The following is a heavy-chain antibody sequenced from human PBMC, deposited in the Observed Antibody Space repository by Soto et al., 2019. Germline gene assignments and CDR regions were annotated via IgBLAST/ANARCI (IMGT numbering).Heavy chain of an antibody. CDR3: ALPLLSPLGYYDSSGYSFDY. V-gene: IGHV3-30*03. CDR2: ISYDGSNK. Sequence: GGSLRLSCAASGFTFSSYVMHWVRQAPGKGLEWVAVISYDGSNKYYADSAKGRFTISRDNSKNTLYLQMNSLRAEDTAVYYCALPLLSPLGYYDSSGYSFDYWGQGTLVTVSS. J-gene: IGHJ4*02. D-gene: IGHD3-22*01. CDR1: GFTFSSYV.